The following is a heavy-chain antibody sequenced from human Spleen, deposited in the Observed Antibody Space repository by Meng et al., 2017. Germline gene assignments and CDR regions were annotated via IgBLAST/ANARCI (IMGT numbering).Heavy chain of an antibody. CDR2: IWYDGSNK. CDR1: GFTFSSYG. J-gene: IGHJ4*02. D-gene: IGHD1-26*01. V-gene: IGHV3-30*02. Sequence: GESLKISCAASGFTFSSYGMHWVRQAPGKGLEWVAVIWYDGSNKYYADSVKGRFTISRDNSKNTLYLQMTGLRPDDTAVYFCATDGGRDAYEWDLDHWGQGSLVTVSS. CDR3: ATDGGRDAYEWDLDH.